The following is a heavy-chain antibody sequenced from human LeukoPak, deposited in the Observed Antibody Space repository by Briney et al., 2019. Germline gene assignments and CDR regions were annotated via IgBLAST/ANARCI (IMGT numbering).Heavy chain of an antibody. CDR3: AKDHEWGHFDY. Sequence: GGSLRLSCAASGFTVISNYMSWVRQAPGKGLEWVSLIYSGGSTYYADSVKGRFTISRDNSKNTLYLQMNSLRAEDTAVYYCAKDHEWGHFDYWGQGTLVTVSS. CDR2: IYSGGST. V-gene: IGHV3-53*01. D-gene: IGHD1-26*01. CDR1: GFTVISNY. J-gene: IGHJ4*02.